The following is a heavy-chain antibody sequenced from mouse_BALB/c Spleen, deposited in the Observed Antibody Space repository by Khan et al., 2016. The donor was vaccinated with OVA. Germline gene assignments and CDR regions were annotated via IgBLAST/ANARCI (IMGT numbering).Heavy chain of an antibody. J-gene: IGHJ3*01. Sequence: VQLQQSGAELVRPGALVKLSCKASGFNIKDYYIHWVKQRPEQGLEWIGWIDPENGNTIYDPKFLGKASITADTSSNTAYLQLGSLTSEDTAVYYCARDGYSPWFAYWGQGTLVTVSA. CDR1: GFNIKDYY. CDR2: IDPENGNT. CDR3: ARDGYSPWFAY. D-gene: IGHD2-3*01. V-gene: IGHV14-1*02.